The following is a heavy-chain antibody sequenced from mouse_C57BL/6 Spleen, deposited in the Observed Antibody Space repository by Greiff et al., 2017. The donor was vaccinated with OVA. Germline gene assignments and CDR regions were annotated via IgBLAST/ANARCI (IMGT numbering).Heavy chain of an antibody. V-gene: IGHV1-52*01. Sequence: QVQLQQPGAELVRPGSSVKLSCKASGYTFTSYWMHWVKQRPIQGLEWIGNIDPSDSETHYNQKFKDKATLTVDKSSSTAYMQLSSLTSEDSAVYYCARGGILYYFDYWGQGTTLTVSS. CDR1: GYTFTSYW. J-gene: IGHJ2*01. D-gene: IGHD1-3*01. CDR2: IDPSDSET. CDR3: ARGGILYYFDY.